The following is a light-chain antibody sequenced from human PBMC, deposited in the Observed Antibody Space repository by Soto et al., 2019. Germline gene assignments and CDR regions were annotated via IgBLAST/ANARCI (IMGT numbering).Light chain of an antibody. CDR3: QQRQHWPPIT. CDR2: GAF. Sequence: EIVMTQSPVTLSVSPGERVTLSCRASQSVSSNLAWYQQKPGQAPSLLIYGAFTRATGIPARFSGTGSGTEFTLTISSLQSEDFAVYYCQQRQHWPPITFGQGTRLEIK. J-gene: IGKJ5*01. CDR1: QSVSSN. V-gene: IGKV3-15*01.